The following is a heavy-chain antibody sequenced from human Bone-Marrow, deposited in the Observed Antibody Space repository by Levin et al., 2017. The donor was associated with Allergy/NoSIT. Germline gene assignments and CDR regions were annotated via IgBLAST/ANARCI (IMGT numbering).Heavy chain of an antibody. CDR3: ARHILKEWLAQYYFDY. CDR2: IYYSGST. V-gene: IGHV4-39*01. J-gene: IGHJ4*02. Sequence: SETLSLTCTVSGGSISSSSYYWGWIRQPPGKGLEWIGSIYYSGSTYYNPSLKSRVTISVDTSKNQFSLKLSSVTAADTAVYYCARHILKEWLAQYYFDYWGQGTLVTVSS. CDR1: GGSISSSSYY. D-gene: IGHD6-19*01.